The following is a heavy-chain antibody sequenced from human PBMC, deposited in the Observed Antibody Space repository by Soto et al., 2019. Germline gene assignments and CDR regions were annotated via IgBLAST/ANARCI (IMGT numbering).Heavy chain of an antibody. CDR2: INHSGST. CDR1: GGSFSGYC. J-gene: IGHJ6*02. CDR3: ARGSLFGVVIMIPNGMDV. V-gene: IGHV4-34*01. Sequence: PSETLSLTCAVYGGSFSGYCWSWIRQPPGKGLEWIGEINHSGSTNYNPSLKSRVTISVDTSKNQFSLKLSSVTAADTAVYYCARGSLFGVVIMIPNGMDVWGQGTTVTLSS. D-gene: IGHD3-3*01.